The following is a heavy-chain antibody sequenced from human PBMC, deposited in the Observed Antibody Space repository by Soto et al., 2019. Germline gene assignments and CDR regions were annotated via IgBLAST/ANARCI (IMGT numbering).Heavy chain of an antibody. CDR1: GFTFSSYA. CDR2: ISYDGSNK. V-gene: IGHV3-30-3*01. Sequence: HPGRSLRLSCVASGFTFSSYAMHWVRQAPGKGLEWVSVISYDGSNKYYAYSVKGRFTISRENSKSTLYLQMNSLRAEDTAVYYCARDPGKGGNSPWYYYGMDVGGQGTTVTVSS. D-gene: IGHD2-21*02. CDR3: ARDPGKGGNSPWYYYGMDV. J-gene: IGHJ6*02.